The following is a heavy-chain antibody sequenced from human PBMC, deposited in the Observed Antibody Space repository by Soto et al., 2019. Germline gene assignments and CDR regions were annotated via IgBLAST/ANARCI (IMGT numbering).Heavy chain of an antibody. V-gene: IGHV3-11*05. J-gene: IGHJ4*02. Sequence: QVQLVESGGGLVKPGGSLRLSCAASGFTFSDHYMSWIRQSPGKGLEWVSYISSSGSYTNYADSVKGRFTISRDNAKNSLYLQMNSLRAEDAAVYYCAREKNGWELLIDCWGQGTLVTVSS. CDR3: AREKNGWELLIDC. CDR1: GFTFSDHY. D-gene: IGHD3-10*01. CDR2: ISSSGSYT.